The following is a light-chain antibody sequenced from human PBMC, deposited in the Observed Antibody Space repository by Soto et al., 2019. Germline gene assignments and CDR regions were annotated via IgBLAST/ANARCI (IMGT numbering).Light chain of an antibody. J-gene: IGKJ3*01. CDR1: QSVSSN. V-gene: IGKV3-11*01. CDR3: QQRSYWPVA. Sequence: EIVLTQSPDTLSLSPGERATLSCRASQSVSSNLAWYQQKPGQAPRLLIYDASNRAPGIPARFSGSGSGTDFTLTISSLEPEDFALYYCQQRSYWPVAVGPGTKVDIK. CDR2: DAS.